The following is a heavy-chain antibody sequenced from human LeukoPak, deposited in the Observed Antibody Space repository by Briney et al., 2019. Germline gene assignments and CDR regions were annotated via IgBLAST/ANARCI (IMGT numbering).Heavy chain of an antibody. V-gene: IGHV3-30*02. J-gene: IGHJ4*02. CDR1: GFTFSIYG. Sequence: GGSLRLSCAASGFTFSIYGMHWVRQAPGKGLEWVAFIRYDGSNKYYADSVKGRFTISRDSSKNTLYLQMNSLRAEDTAVYYCAKDYYDILTGLTSYDYWGQGTLVTVSS. D-gene: IGHD3-9*01. CDR3: AKDYYDILTGLTSYDY. CDR2: IRYDGSNK.